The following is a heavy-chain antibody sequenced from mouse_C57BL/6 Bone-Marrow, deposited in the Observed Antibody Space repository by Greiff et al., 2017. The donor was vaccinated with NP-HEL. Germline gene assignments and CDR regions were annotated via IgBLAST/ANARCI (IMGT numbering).Heavy chain of an antibody. CDR1: GYSITSGYY. Sequence: EVQLKESGPGLVKPSQSLSLTCSVTGYSITSGYYWNWIRQFPGNKLEWMGYISYDGSNNYNPSLKNRIFITRDTSKNQFFLKLNSVTTEDTATYYCARVLYYYGSSYLDYWGQGTTLTVSS. CDR2: ISYDGSN. CDR3: ARVLYYYGSSYLDY. V-gene: IGHV3-6*01. J-gene: IGHJ2*01. D-gene: IGHD1-1*01.